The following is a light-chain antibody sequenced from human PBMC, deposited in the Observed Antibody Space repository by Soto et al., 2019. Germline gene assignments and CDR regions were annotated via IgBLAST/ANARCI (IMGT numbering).Light chain of an antibody. CDR3: CSYAGSYTVV. Sequence: QSVLTQPRSVSGSPGQSVTISCSGTSSDVGGYHYVSWYQQPPDKAPKLMIYDVSKRPSGVPDRFSGSKAGNTASLTISGLQAEDEADYYCCSYAGSYTVVFGGGTKVTVL. J-gene: IGLJ2*01. V-gene: IGLV2-11*01. CDR1: SSDVGGYHY. CDR2: DVS.